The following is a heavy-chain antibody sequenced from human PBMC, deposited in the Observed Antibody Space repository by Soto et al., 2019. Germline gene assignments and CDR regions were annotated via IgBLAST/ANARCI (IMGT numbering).Heavy chain of an antibody. V-gene: IGHV4-59*01. D-gene: IGHD6-13*01. J-gene: IGHJ3*01. CDR3: ARGRRYSSRPDCFDV. Sequence: QVQLQESGPGLVKPSETLSLTCTVSGGSISSYYWTWIRQPPGKGLEWIGYMYYSGGTNYNPSLKRRGTMSVDTSNNQFSLKLTSVTAADTAVYYCARGRRYSSRPDCFDVWGQGTMVTVSS. CDR2: MYYSGGT. CDR1: GGSISSYY.